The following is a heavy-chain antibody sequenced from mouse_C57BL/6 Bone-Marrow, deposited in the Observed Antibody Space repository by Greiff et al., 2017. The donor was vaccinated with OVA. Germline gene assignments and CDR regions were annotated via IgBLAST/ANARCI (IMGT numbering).Heavy chain of an antibody. Sequence: VQLQQSGPELVKPGASVKISCRASGYTFTDYYMNWVKQSPGKSLEWIGDINPNNGGTSYNQKFKGKATLTVDKSSSTAYMELRSLTSEDSAVYYCANYYGSRAYAMDYWGQGTSVTVSS. CDR2: INPNNGGT. J-gene: IGHJ4*01. CDR3: ANYYGSRAYAMDY. V-gene: IGHV1-26*01. D-gene: IGHD1-1*01. CDR1: GYTFTDYY.